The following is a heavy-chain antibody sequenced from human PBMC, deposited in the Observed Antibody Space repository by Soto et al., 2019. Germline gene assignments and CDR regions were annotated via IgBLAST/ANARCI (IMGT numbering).Heavy chain of an antibody. CDR1: GGSFSGYY. V-gene: IGHV4-34*01. J-gene: IGHJ4*02. Sequence: QVQLQQWGAGLLKPSETLSLTCAVYGGSFSGYYWSWIRQPPGKGLEWIGEINHSGSTNYNPSLKSRVTISVGPSKEHVRLKVSSVSAADTAVYYCARGGYCSGGSCLVYWGQGTLVTVSS. D-gene: IGHD2-15*01. CDR2: INHSGST. CDR3: ARGGYCSGGSCLVY.